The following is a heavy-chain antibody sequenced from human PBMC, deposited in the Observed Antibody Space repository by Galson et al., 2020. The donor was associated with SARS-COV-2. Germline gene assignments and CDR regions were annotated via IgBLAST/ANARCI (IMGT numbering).Heavy chain of an antibody. CDR3: AAVRPVPAATYYYYGMDV. CDR2: IVVGSGNT. CDR1: GFTFTSSA. Sequence: SVKVSCKASGFTFTSSAVQWVRQARGQRLEWIGWIVVGSGNTNYAQKFQERVTITRDMSTSTAYMELSSLRSEDTAVYYCAAVRPVPAATYYYYGMDVWGQGTTVTVSS. V-gene: IGHV1-58*01. J-gene: IGHJ6*02. D-gene: IGHD2-2*01.